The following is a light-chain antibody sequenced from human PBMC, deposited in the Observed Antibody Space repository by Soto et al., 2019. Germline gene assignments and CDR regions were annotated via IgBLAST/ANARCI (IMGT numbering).Light chain of an antibody. V-gene: IGKV1-5*01. CDR1: QSISSW. Sequence: DIQMNQSPSTLSASVGDRVTITCRASQSISSWLAWYQQKPGKAPKLLIYDASSLESGVPSRFNGSGSGTEFTLTISSLKPDDFATYYCQQYNSYSPTVGQGTKVEIK. CDR3: QQYNSYSPT. CDR2: DAS. J-gene: IGKJ1*01.